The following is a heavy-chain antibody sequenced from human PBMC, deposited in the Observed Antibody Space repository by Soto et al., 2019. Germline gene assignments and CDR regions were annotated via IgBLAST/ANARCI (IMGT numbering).Heavy chain of an antibody. V-gene: IGHV4-30-2*01. J-gene: IGHJ6*02. CDR2: IYHSGST. CDR1: GGSISSGGYS. CDR3: ARSYGSGSYYPLYYGMDV. Sequence: PSETLSLTCAVSGGSISSGGYSWSWIRQPPGKGLEWIGYIYHSGSTYYNPSLKSRVTISVDRSKNQFSLKLSSVTAADTAVYYCARSYGSGSYYPLYYGMDVWGQGTTVTV. D-gene: IGHD3-10*01.